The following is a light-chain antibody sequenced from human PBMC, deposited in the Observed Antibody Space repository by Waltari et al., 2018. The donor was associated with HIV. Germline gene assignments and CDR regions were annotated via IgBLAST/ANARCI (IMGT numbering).Light chain of an antibody. J-gene: IGKJ5*01. Sequence: DIVMTQSPLSLPVIPGEPASIPCRSSQSLLHSDGNNYLEWYVQKPGQSPQLLIHLGSHRAAGVPDRFSGSGSGTHFTLKITKVEAEDVVIFFCMQSLQTPTFGQGTRLDIK. V-gene: IGKV2-28*01. CDR1: QSLLHSDGNNY. CDR3: MQSLQTPT. CDR2: LGS.